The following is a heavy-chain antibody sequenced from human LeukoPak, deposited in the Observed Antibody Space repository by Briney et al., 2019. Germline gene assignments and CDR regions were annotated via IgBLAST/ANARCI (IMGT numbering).Heavy chain of an antibody. D-gene: IGHD3-3*01. CDR2: IIPIFGTA. Sequence: ASVKVSCKASGGTFGSYAISWVRQAPGQGPEWMGGIIPIFGTANYAQKFQGRVTITTDESTSTAYMELSSLRSEDTAVYYCARGYYDFWSGPPPLDYWGQGTLVTVSS. V-gene: IGHV1-69*05. J-gene: IGHJ4*02. CDR3: ARGYYDFWSGPPPLDY. CDR1: GGTFGSYA.